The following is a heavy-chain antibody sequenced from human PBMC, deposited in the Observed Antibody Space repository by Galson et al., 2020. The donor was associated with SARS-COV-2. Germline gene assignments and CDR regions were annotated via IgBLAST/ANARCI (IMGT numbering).Heavy chain of an antibody. D-gene: IGHD6-13*01. CDR2: IYYSGST. V-gene: IGHV4-59*01. Sequence: SETLSLTCTVSGGSISSYYWSWIRQPPGKGLEWIGYIYYSGSTNYNPSIKSRVTISVDTSKNQFSLKLSSVTAADTAVYYCARDYQQLDNYYYDMDVWGKGTTVTVSS. J-gene: IGHJ6*03. CDR1: GGSISSYY. CDR3: ARDYQQLDNYYYDMDV.